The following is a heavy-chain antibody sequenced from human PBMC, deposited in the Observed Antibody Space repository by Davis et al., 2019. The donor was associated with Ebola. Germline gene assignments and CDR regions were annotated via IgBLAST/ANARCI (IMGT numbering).Heavy chain of an antibody. CDR1: GFTFSSCG. Sequence: GESLKISCAASGFTFSSCGMHWVRQSPGKGLEWVAVISYDGSKTFYADSVKGRFTISRDNSKNTLYLQMNSLRTEDTATYHCAKRPDIVLPDVNFYYYGMDVWGKGTTVTVSS. V-gene: IGHV3-30*18. CDR2: ISYDGSKT. CDR3: AKRPDIVLPDVNFYYYGMDV. D-gene: IGHD2-2*01. J-gene: IGHJ6*04.